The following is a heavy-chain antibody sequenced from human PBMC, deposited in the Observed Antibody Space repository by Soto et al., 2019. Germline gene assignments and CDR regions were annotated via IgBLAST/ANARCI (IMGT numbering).Heavy chain of an antibody. J-gene: IGHJ4*02. V-gene: IGHV3-30*03. D-gene: IGHD6-13*01. CDR2: ISYDGSDK. CDR1: GFTFSSYG. CDR3: GAGQYFSDY. Sequence: QVPLVESGGDVVQPGRSLRLSCAASGFTFSSYGMHWVRQAPGKGLEWVALISYDGSDKYYADSVKGRFTISRDNSKITLYLKMNSLGVEDTAVYYCGAGQYFSDYWGQGTLVTVSS.